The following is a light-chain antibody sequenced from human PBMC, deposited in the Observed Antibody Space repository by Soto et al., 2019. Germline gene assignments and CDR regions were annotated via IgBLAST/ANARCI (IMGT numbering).Light chain of an antibody. CDR2: EVS. CDR1: SIEFGGYNY. V-gene: IGLV2-8*01. Sequence: QSALTQPPSASGSPGQPFTISGTLNSIEFGGYNYVTWYQKHPAKAPKVIINEVSKRPSGVPARFSGSKSGSTASLTVSRLQAEDEADYYCSSYAVTNIFVFGTGTKVTV. J-gene: IGLJ1*01. CDR3: SSYAVTNIFV.